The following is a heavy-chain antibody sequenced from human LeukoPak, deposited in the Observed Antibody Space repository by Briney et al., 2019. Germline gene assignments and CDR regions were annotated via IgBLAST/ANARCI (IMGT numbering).Heavy chain of an antibody. D-gene: IGHD3-9*01. V-gene: IGHV1-69*13. CDR2: IIPIFGTA. Sequence: ASVKVSCKASGGTFSSYAISWVRQAPGQGLEWMGGIIPIFGTANYAQKFQGRVTITADESTSTAYMELSSLRSEDTAVYYCASGTRRDYDILTGANYYYYYMDVWGKGTTVTVSS. CDR1: GGTFSSYA. J-gene: IGHJ6*03. CDR3: ASGTRRDYDILTGANYYYYYMDV.